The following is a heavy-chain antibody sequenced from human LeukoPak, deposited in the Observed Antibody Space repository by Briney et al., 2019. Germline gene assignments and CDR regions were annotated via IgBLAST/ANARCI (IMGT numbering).Heavy chain of an antibody. V-gene: IGHV4-34*01. CDR2: INHSGST. D-gene: IGHD3-3*01. CDR1: GGSFSGYY. CDR3: ARYNYDFWSGYSKWFDP. J-gene: IGHJ5*02. Sequence: SETLSLTCAVYGGSFSGYYWSWIRQPPGKGLEWIGEINHSGSTNYNPSLKSRVTISVDTSKNQFSLKLSSVTAADTAVYYCARYNYDFWSGYSKWFDPWGQGTLVTVSS.